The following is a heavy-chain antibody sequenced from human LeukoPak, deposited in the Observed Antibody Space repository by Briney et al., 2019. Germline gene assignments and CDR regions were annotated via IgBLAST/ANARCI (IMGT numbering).Heavy chain of an antibody. CDR2: IYYSGST. V-gene: IGHV4-59*01. CDR3: AREGRDFWSGYRYYFDY. J-gene: IGHJ4*02. CDR1: GGSISSYY. D-gene: IGHD3-3*01. Sequence: PSETLSLTCTVSGGSISSYYWSWIRQPPGKGLEWIGYIYYSGSTNYNPSLKSRVTISVDTSKNQFSLKLSSVTAADTAVYYCAREGRDFWSGYRYYFDYWGQGTLVTVSS.